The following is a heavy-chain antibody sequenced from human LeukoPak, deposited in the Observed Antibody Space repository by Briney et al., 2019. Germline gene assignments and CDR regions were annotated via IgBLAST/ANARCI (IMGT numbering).Heavy chain of an antibody. Sequence: PSETLSLTCTVSGGSISSGDYYWSWIRQPPGKGLEWIGYIYHSGSTYYNPSLKSRVTISVDASKNQLSPKLSSVTAADTAVYYCARDGDRGRGLFDYWGQGTLVTVSS. V-gene: IGHV4-30-4*01. CDR2: IYHSGST. J-gene: IGHJ4*02. D-gene: IGHD7-27*01. CDR1: GGSISSGDYY. CDR3: ARDGDRGRGLFDY.